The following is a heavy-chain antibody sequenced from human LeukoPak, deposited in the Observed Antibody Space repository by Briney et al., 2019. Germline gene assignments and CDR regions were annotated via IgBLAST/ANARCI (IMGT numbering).Heavy chain of an antibody. Sequence: GRSLRLSCAASGFTFSNYGMHWVRQAPGKGLEWVAVIWYDGSDKYHADSVNGRFTIYRENSKNTLYLQMNSLRVEDTAVYYCARPVVLGAYLRGAYYFDSWGQGTLVTVSS. J-gene: IGHJ4*02. D-gene: IGHD3-16*01. CDR1: GFTFSNYG. V-gene: IGHV3-33*01. CDR3: ARPVVLGAYLRGAYYFDS. CDR2: IWYDGSDK.